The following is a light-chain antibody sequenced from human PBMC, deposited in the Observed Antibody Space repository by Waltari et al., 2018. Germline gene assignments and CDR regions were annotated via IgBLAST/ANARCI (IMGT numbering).Light chain of an antibody. V-gene: IGLV2-14*03. CDR1: SSDVGGYNY. J-gene: IGLJ2*01. CDR3: SSYISSSTLEL. Sequence: QSALTQPASVSGSPGQSITISCTGTSSDVGGYNYVSWYQQNPGKAPKLMIYDVSNRPSGVSNRFSCSKSGNTASLTISGLQAEDEADYYCSSYISSSTLELFGGGTSLTVL. CDR2: DVS.